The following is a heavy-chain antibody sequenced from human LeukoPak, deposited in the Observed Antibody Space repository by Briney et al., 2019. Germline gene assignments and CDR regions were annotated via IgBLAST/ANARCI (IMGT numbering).Heavy chain of an antibody. CDR2: IRYDGSNK. CDR1: GFTFSSYG. J-gene: IGHJ6*02. CDR3: AKDSRYGDENYYYYGMDV. Sequence: GGSLRLSCAASGFTFSSYGMHWVRQAPGKGLGWVSFIRYDGSNKYYADSVKGRFTISRDNSENTLYLQMNSRRAEDTAVYYCAKDSRYGDENYYYYGMDVWGQGTTVTVSS. V-gene: IGHV3-30*02. D-gene: IGHD4-17*01.